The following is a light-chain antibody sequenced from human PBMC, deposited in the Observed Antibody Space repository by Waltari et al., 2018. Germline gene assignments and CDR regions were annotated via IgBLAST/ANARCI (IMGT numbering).Light chain of an antibody. V-gene: IGLV1-47*01. Sequence: QSVLAQPPSASETPGQRVTISCSGSSSNIGSNYIYWYQQLPGTAPKLLSYRSHERPSGVPERCSGSKSGTSASLAISGLRSEDEADYYCATWDDSLTAWVFGGGTKVTVV. CDR1: SSNIGSNY. J-gene: IGLJ3*02. CDR2: RSH. CDR3: ATWDDSLTAWV.